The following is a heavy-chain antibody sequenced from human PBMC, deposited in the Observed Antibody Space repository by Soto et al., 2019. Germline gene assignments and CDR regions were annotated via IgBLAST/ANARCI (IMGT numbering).Heavy chain of an antibody. D-gene: IGHD1-1*01. J-gene: IGHJ3*02. Sequence: QVQLQQWGAGLLKPSETLSLTCAVYGGFVSSGSYYWSWIRQPPGKGLEWIGEMSHSGGTHFNPSLKRRVTISVDTSKKHFSLRMSSVTAADTALYYCARVGRGTATTVIDAFDIWGPGTMVTVSS. CDR1: GGFVSSGSYY. V-gene: IGHV4-34*01. CDR2: MSHSGGT. CDR3: ARVGRGTATTVIDAFDI.